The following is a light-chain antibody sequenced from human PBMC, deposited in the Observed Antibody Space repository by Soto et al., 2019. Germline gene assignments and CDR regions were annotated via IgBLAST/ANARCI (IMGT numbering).Light chain of an antibody. CDR2: AAS. Sequence: DIQMTQSPSSLSASVGDRVTITCRASQSISSYLNWYQQKPGKAPKLLIYAASSLQSGVPSRFTGSGSGTDFTLTISSLQPEDFATHYCQQSYSTPYTFGQGTKLEIK. V-gene: IGKV1-39*01. CDR1: QSISSY. J-gene: IGKJ2*01. CDR3: QQSYSTPYT.